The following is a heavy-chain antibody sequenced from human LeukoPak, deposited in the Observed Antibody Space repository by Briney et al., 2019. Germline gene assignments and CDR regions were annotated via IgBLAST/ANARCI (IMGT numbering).Heavy chain of an antibody. CDR3: ARVGRYCSSTSCYFPRAFDI. D-gene: IGHD2-2*01. V-gene: IGHV4-4*02. J-gene: IGHJ3*02. Sequence: PSGTLSLTCAVSGGSISSSNWWSWVRQPPGKGLEWIGEIYHSGSTNYNPSLKSRVTISVDKSKNQFSLKLSSVTAADTAVYYCARVGRYCSSTSCYFPRAFDIWGQGTMVTVSS. CDR1: GGSISSSNW. CDR2: IYHSGST.